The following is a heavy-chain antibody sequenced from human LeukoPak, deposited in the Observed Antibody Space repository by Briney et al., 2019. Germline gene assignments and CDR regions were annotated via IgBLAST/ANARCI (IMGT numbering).Heavy chain of an antibody. CDR1: GGSISSGDYF. D-gene: IGHD3-22*01. CDR3: ARPYYYDSRIDP. V-gene: IGHV4-30-4*01. J-gene: IGHJ5*02. Sequence: SETLSLTCTVSGGSISSGDYFWSWIRQPPGKGLEWIAYMYYSGSTYYNPSLKSRVTMSADSSKNQLSLKLSSVTAADTAVYYCARPYYYDSRIDPWGQGILVTVSS. CDR2: MYYSGST.